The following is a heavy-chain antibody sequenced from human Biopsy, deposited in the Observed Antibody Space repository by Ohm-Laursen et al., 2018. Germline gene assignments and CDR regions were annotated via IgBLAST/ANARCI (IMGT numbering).Heavy chain of an antibody. CDR2: IFYSGII. CDR1: GGSVSSNTNY. Sequence: SDTLSLTCTVSGGSVSSNTNYWAWIRQPPGKGLERIGSIFYSGIIYYNPSLKSRVSITEDTSKNQFSLNLTFVTAADTAVYYCARHPTGFWFDPWGQGTLVIVSS. J-gene: IGHJ5*02. CDR3: ARHPTGFWFDP. V-gene: IGHV4-39*01.